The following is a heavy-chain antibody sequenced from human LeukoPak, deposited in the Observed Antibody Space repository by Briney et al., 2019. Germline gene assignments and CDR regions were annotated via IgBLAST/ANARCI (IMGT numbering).Heavy chain of an antibody. Sequence: GGSLRLSCAASRFTFSSYGMSWVRQAPGKGLEWVSAISGSGGSTYYADSVKGRFTISRDNSKNTLYLQMNSLRAEDTAVYYCAKDQGRYYFDYWGQGTLVTVSS. CDR3: AKDQGRYYFDY. D-gene: IGHD4-17*01. CDR2: ISGSGGST. CDR1: RFTFSSYG. J-gene: IGHJ4*02. V-gene: IGHV3-23*01.